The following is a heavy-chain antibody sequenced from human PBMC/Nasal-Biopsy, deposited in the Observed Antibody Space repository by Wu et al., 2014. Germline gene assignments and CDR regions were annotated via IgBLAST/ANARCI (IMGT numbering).Heavy chain of an antibody. CDR1: GFTFITYS. CDR3: ARADLCGDDCYLSYLHY. J-gene: IGHJ4*02. Sequence: LRLSCAASGFTFITYSMNWVRQAPGKGLEWVSSISSSGNNMDYADSVKGRFTISRDNAKHSLYLQMNSLRAEDTAVYYCARADLCGDDCYLSYLHYWGRGNPGHRLL. V-gene: IGHV3-21*01. CDR2: ISSSGNNM. D-gene: IGHD2-21*02.